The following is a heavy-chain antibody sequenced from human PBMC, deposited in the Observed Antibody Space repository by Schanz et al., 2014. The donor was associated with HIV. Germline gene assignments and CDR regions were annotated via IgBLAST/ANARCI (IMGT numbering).Heavy chain of an antibody. Sequence: QVQLQESGPGLVKPSQTLSLTCTVSGGSITSGGHYWSWIRQHPGKGLEWLGYIYYSGVTYYNPSLRSRITMSIDTSKNQFSLKLSFVTAADTGVYYCARGLGDSSSSEPFDIWGQGTKVTVSS. CDR2: IYYSGVT. CDR1: GGSITSGGHY. CDR3: ARGLGDSSSSEPFDI. J-gene: IGHJ3*02. D-gene: IGHD6-6*01. V-gene: IGHV4-31*03.